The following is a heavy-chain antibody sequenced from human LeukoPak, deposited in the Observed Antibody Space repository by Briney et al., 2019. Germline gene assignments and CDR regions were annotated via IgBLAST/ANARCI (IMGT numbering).Heavy chain of an antibody. Sequence: GGSLRLSCAASGFTFSGSALHWVRLASGKGLEWVGRIRSTANGYATAYAASVKGRFTISRDDSKNTAYLQMDSLKTEDTAVYYCTGNYYGSGSYADFDYWGQGTLVTVSS. J-gene: IGHJ4*02. CDR1: GFTFSGSA. CDR3: TGNYYGSGSYADFDY. CDR2: IRSTANGYAT. V-gene: IGHV3-73*01. D-gene: IGHD3-10*01.